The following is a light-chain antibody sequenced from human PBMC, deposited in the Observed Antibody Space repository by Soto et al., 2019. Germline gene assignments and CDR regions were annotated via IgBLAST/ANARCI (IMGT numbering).Light chain of an antibody. CDR1: QSVFYSSNNRNY. CDR3: QQYYTSPWT. Sequence: DIVMTQSPDSLAVSLGERASIDCKSSQSVFYSSNNRNYLAWFQQKPGQPPKLLFYWASARESGVPGRFSGSGSGTDFTLTISSLQAEDGAVYYCQQYYTSPWTFGQGTKVEIK. J-gene: IGKJ1*01. CDR2: WAS. V-gene: IGKV4-1*01.